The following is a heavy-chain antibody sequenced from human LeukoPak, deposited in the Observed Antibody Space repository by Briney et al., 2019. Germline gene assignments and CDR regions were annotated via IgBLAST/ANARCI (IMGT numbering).Heavy chain of an antibody. CDR1: GGFNTHYY. Sequence: SETLSLTCSVSGGFNTHYYWSWIRQPPGKGLEWIGYIYHSGSTNYNPSLKSRVTISVDTSKNHFSLKLSSVTAADTAVYYCARGQWLPAFDFWGQGTLDTVSS. CDR2: IYHSGST. J-gene: IGHJ4*02. D-gene: IGHD3-22*01. CDR3: ARGQWLPAFDF. V-gene: IGHV4-59*01.